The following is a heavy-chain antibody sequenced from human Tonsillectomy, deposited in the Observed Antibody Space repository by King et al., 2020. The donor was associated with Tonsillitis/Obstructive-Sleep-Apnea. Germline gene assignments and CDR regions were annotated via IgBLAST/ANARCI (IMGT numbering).Heavy chain of an antibody. CDR1: GYTFTSYG. D-gene: IGHD1-26*01. CDR3: ALRGYSGSALYYFDF. V-gene: IGHV1-18*01. Sequence: QLVQSGAEVKKPGASVKVSCKASGYTFTSYGISWVRQAPGQGLEWMVWISAYNGNTNYAQKLQGRVTMTTETSTSTAYMELRSLRSDDTAVYYCALRGYSGSALYYFDFWGQGTLVTVSS. J-gene: IGHJ4*02. CDR2: ISAYNGNT.